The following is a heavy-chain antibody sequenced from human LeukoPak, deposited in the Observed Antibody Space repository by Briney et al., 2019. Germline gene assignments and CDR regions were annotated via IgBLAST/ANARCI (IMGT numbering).Heavy chain of an antibody. CDR3: ARDTPHPRGNFFES. V-gene: IGHV4-4*07. CDR1: GGSVNSYY. Sequence: SETLSLTCTVSGGSVNSYYWTWIRQPAGKGLEWIGRIFGSGSSRYSPSLKDRVTMSIDTSKHQIFLRLHSVTAADTAVYFCARDTPHPRGNFFESWGQGTLVTVSS. J-gene: IGHJ4*02. CDR2: IFGSGSS.